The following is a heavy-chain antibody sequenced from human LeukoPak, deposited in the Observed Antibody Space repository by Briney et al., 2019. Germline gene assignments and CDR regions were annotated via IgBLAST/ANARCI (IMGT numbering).Heavy chain of an antibody. J-gene: IGHJ2*01. CDR2: INHSGST. Sequence: NASETLSLTCAVYGGSFSGYYWSWLRQPPGKGLEWIGEINHSGSTNYNPSLKSRVTISVDTSKNQFSLKLSSVTAADTAVYYCARLRKQLGYFDLWGRGTLVTVSS. D-gene: IGHD1-1*01. CDR1: GGSFSGYY. CDR3: ARLRKQLGYFDL. V-gene: IGHV4-34*01.